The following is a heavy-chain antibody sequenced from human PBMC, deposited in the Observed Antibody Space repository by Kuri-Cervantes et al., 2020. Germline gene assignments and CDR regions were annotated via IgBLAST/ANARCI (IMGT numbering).Heavy chain of an antibody. Sequence: ESLKISCAASGFTFSNYWMSWVRQAPGKGLEWIGEINHSGSTNYNPSLKSRVTISVDTSKNQFSLKLSSVTAADTAVYYCARAPVVDIYRFDYWGQGTLVTVSS. CDR1: GFTFSNYW. J-gene: IGHJ4*02. CDR2: INHSGST. D-gene: IGHD2-15*01. CDR3: ARAPVVDIYRFDY. V-gene: IGHV4-34*01.